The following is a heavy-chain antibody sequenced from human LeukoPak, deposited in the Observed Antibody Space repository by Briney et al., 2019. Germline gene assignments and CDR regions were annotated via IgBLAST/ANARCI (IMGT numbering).Heavy chain of an antibody. Sequence: GGSLRLSCAASGFTFSSYAMHWVRQAPGKGLEWVAVISYDGSNKYYADSVKGRFTISRDNSKNTVDLQMNSLRAEDTAVYYCVKDGKEQLWLLNWYDSWGQGTLVTVSS. CDR1: GFTFSSYA. CDR3: VKDGKEQLWLLNWYDS. CDR2: ISYDGSNK. D-gene: IGHD5-18*01. V-gene: IGHV3-30*04. J-gene: IGHJ5*01.